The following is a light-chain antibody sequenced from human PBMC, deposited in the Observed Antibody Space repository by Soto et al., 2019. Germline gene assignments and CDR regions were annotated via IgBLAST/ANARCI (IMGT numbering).Light chain of an antibody. J-gene: IGKJ1*01. Sequence: EIVMTQSPATLSVSPGERATLSCRASQSIRSNLAWYQQKPGQAPRLLIYGASTRATGIPARFSGSGSETEFTLTITSLQSEDFAVYYCQQYNNWWTF. CDR2: GAS. CDR3: QQYNNWWT. V-gene: IGKV3-15*01. CDR1: QSIRSN.